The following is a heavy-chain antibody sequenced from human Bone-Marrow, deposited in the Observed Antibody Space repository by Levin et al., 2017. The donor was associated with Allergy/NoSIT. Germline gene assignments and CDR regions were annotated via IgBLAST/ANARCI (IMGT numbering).Heavy chain of an antibody. CDR2: IVVVSGNP. Sequence: VASVKVSCKSSGFTFSTSAIQWVRQARGQPLEWIGWIVVVSGNPMYAQKFQERVTITRDMSTSTVYMELKSLRSEDTAMYYCAASTDRFPNDAFDIWGRGTKVTVSS. J-gene: IGHJ3*02. CDR1: GFTFSTSA. D-gene: IGHD4-17*01. CDR3: AASTDRFPNDAFDI. V-gene: IGHV1-58*02.